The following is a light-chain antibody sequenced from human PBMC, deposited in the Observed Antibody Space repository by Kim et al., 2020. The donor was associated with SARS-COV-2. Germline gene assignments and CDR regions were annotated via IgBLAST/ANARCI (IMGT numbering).Light chain of an antibody. CDR2: GAS. V-gene: IGKV3-15*01. CDR3: QQYNNWPPWT. Sequence: SPGERATLSCRASQSVSSYLAWYQQKPGQAPRLLIYGASTRATGIPARFSGSGSGTEFTLTISSLQSEDFAFYYCQQYNNWPPWTFGQGTKVEIK. CDR1: QSVSSY. J-gene: IGKJ1*01.